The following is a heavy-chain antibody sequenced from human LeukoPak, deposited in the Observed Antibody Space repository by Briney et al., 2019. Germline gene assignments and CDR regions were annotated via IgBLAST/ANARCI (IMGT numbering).Heavy chain of an antibody. CDR3: ARDKDYYDSSHWYLDL. CDR2: ISYTGTYI. D-gene: IGHD3-22*01. CDR1: AFSLNAYN. V-gene: IGHV3-21*04. J-gene: IGHJ2*01. Sequence: SGGSLRLSCAASAFSLNAYNMNWVRQAPGKGLEWVSSISYTGTYIYYADPVKGRFTISRDNAQNSLYLQMNSLRAEDTAIYYCARDKDYYDSSHWYLDLWGRGTLVTDSS.